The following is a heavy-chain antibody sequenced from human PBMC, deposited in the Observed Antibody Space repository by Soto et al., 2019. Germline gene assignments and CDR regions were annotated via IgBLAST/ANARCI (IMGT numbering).Heavy chain of an antibody. CDR2: IWYDGSND. D-gene: IGHD1-26*01. V-gene: IGHV3-33*01. J-gene: IGHJ6*02. Sequence: LRLSCAASGFTFSNYGMHWVRQAPGKGLEWVAIIWYDGSNDYYVDSVKGRFTISRDNSKNTLSLQMNSLRAEDTAVYYCARDRWEFQLFYYGLDVWGQGTTVTVSS. CDR1: GFTFSNYG. CDR3: ARDRWEFQLFYYGLDV.